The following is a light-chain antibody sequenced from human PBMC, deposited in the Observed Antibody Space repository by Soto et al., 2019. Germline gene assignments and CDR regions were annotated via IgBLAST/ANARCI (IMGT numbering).Light chain of an antibody. CDR2: DAS. Sequence: EIVLTQSPATLSLSPGERATLSCRASQNVRSHLAWYQQKPGQAPRLLIYDASNRATGIPARFSGSGSGTDFTLTISSLEPEDFAIYYCQHRSNWPLTFGGGTTVEIK. CDR1: QNVRSH. CDR3: QHRSNWPLT. V-gene: IGKV3-11*01. J-gene: IGKJ4*02.